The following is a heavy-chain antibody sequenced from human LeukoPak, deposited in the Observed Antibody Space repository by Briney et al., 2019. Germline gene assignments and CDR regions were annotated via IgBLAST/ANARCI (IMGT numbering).Heavy chain of an antibody. D-gene: IGHD3-22*01. Sequence: SETLSLTCAVYGGSFSGYYWSWIRQPPGKGLEWIGEINHSGSTNYNPSLKSRVTISVDTSKNQFSLKLSSVTAADTAVYYCARARVHYYDSSGYYYWGQGTLVTVSS. J-gene: IGHJ4*02. CDR2: INHSGST. V-gene: IGHV4-34*01. CDR1: GGSFSGYY. CDR3: ARARVHYYDSSGYYY.